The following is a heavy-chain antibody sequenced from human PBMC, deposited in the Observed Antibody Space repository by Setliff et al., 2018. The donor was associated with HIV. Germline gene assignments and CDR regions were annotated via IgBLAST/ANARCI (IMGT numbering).Heavy chain of an antibody. V-gene: IGHV4-38-2*01. Sequence: SETLSLTCAVSGYSINSGYYWGWIRQPPGKGLQWIASIYHGGSTYYNPSLRSRVTISVDTSKNLFSLKLDFVTAADTAVYYCASRIYYYDSNNFLREEGFDPWGQGTLVTVSS. CDR3: ASRIYYYDSNNFLREEGFDP. CDR1: GYSINSGYY. D-gene: IGHD3-22*01. J-gene: IGHJ5*02. CDR2: IYHGGST.